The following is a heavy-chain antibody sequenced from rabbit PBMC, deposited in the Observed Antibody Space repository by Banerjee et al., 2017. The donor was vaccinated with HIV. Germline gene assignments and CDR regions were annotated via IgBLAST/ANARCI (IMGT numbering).Heavy chain of an antibody. Sequence: QEQLVESGGGLVQPEGSLTLTCTASGFDLSSYYYMCWVRQAPGKGLEWIGCIYTDSDTTYYANWAKGRFTISKTSSTTVTLQMTSLTAADTATYFCARANVGWADYFNLWGQGTLVTVS. CDR1: GFDLSSYYY. CDR3: ARANVGWADYFNL. D-gene: IGHD4-1*01. CDR2: IYTDSDTT. J-gene: IGHJ4*01. V-gene: IGHV1S45*01.